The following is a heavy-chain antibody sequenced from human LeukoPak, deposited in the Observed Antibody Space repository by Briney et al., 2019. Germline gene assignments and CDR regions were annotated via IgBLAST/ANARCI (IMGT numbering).Heavy chain of an antibody. J-gene: IGHJ3*01. D-gene: IGHD5-12*01. CDR2: IYYSGST. CDR3: AREARLRNDAFDV. V-gene: IGHV4-59*01. CDR1: GGSIGRYY. Sequence: SETLSLTCTLSGGSIGRYYWSWIRQPPGKGLEWIGYIYYSGSTRYNPSLKSRVTISVDTYNNHFSLKLASVTATDTAVYYCAREARLRNDAFDVWGQGTMVTVSP.